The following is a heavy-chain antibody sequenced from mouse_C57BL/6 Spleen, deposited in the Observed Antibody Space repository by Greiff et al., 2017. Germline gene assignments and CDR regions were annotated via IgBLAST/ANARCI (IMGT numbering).Heavy chain of an antibody. CDR1: GYSITSGYY. CDR2: ISYDGSN. Sequence: ESGPGLVKPSQSLSLTCSVTGYSITSGYYWNWIRQFPGNQLEWMGYISYDGSNNYNPTLKNRISITRDTSKNQFCLKLNSVTTEDTATYDCARDDDYYRFAYWGQGTLGTVSA. D-gene: IGHD2-3*01. J-gene: IGHJ3*01. CDR3: ARDDDYYRFAY. V-gene: IGHV3-6*01.